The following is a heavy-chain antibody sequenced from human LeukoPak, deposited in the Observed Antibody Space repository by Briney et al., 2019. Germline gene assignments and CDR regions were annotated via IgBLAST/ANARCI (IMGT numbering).Heavy chain of an antibody. J-gene: IGHJ6*03. CDR1: GYTFIDYY. CDR2: INTNTGET. CDR3: AKDRTLRYFLYYYYYMDV. V-gene: IGHV1-2*02. D-gene: IGHD3-9*01. Sequence: ASVKVSCKASGYTFIDYYMNWVRQAPGQGLEWMGWINTNTGETNYAQKFQGRVTMTRDTSISTVYMELTSLTSEDTAVYYCAKDRTLRYFLYYYYYMDVWGKGTTVTISS.